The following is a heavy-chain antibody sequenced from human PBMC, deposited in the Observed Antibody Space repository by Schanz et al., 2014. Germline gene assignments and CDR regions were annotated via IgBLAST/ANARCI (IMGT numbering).Heavy chain of an antibody. CDR1: GFSFSIFA. V-gene: IGHV3-23*01. J-gene: IGHJ4*02. D-gene: IGHD2-2*01. CDR3: AKVAPAATYLDS. CDR2: INSDGTTT. Sequence: EVQLLESGGGLVQPGGSLRLSCAASGFSFSIFAMTWVRQAPGQGLEWVSHINSDGTTTTYADSVKGRFTISRDNAENSLFLQMNSLSAEDTAVYYCAKVAPAATYLDSWGLGTLVTVSS.